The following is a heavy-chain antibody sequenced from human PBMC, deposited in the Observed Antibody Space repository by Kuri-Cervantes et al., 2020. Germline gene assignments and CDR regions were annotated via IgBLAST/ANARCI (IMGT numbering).Heavy chain of an antibody. D-gene: IGHD3-10*01. CDR1: GFTFSSYA. V-gene: IGHV3-23*01. Sequence: GESLKISCAASGFTFSSYAMSWVRQAPGKGLEWVSAISGSGGSTYYADSVKGRFTISRDNSKDTLYLQMNSLKASDTAMYYCARPRNRGDNNHDAFDIWGQGTMVTVSS. CDR2: ISGSGGST. CDR3: ARPRNRGDNNHDAFDI. J-gene: IGHJ3*02.